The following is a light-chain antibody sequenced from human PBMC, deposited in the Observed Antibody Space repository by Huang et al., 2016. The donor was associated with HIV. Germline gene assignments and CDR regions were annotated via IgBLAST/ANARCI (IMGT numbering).Light chain of an antibody. CDR2: GAS. J-gene: IGKJ2*01. V-gene: IGKV1-39*01. Sequence: DIQMTQFPPSLSASRGDRVSITCRASQTITKYLNWYQQQPGGAPKLLIYGASTLQSGVPSRFSGSGSGTHVSLIISNLHPEDSVTYYCQQSDRIPRTFGQGTKLEI. CDR1: QTITKY. CDR3: QQSDRIPRT.